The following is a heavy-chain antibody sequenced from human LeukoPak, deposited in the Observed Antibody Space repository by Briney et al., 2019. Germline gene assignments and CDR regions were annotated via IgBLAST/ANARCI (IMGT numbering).Heavy chain of an antibody. Sequence: GGSLRLSCEASGFTFSSYSMNWVRQAPGKGLEWVSSISSSSSYIYYADSVKGRFTISRDNAKNSLYLQMNSLRAEDTAVYYCARDREYYDILAGYHNDYWGQGTLVTVSS. CDR3: ARDREYYDILAGYHNDY. D-gene: IGHD3-9*01. J-gene: IGHJ4*02. CDR2: ISSSSSYI. V-gene: IGHV3-21*01. CDR1: GFTFSSYS.